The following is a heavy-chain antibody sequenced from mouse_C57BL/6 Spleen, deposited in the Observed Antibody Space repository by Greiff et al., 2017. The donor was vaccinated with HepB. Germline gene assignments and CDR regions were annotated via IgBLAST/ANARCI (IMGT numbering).Heavy chain of an antibody. J-gene: IGHJ3*01. CDR3: ARSIYYYGSSPLAY. V-gene: IGHV1-26*01. Sequence: EVKLQQSGPELVKPGASVKISCKASGYTFTDYYMNWVKQSHGKSLEWIGDINPNNGGTSYNQKFKGKATLTVDKSSSTAYMELRSLTSEDSAVYYCARSIYYYGSSPLAYWGQGTLVTVSA. CDR2: INPNNGGT. CDR1: GYTFTDYY. D-gene: IGHD1-1*01.